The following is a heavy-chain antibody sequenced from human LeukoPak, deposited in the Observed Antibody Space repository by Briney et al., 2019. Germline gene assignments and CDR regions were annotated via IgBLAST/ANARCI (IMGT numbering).Heavy chain of an antibody. V-gene: IGHV3-30*02. CDR2: MSYDGSDK. Sequence: GGSLRLSCAASGFTFSNYGMHWVRQAPGKGLEWVAFMSYDGSDKYFADSVKGRFTISRDNSKNTLYLQMNSLRPEDTAVYYCAKGSDYYDTSGCDYWGQGTLVTVSS. CDR1: GFTFSNYG. J-gene: IGHJ4*02. CDR3: AKGSDYYDTSGCDY. D-gene: IGHD3-22*01.